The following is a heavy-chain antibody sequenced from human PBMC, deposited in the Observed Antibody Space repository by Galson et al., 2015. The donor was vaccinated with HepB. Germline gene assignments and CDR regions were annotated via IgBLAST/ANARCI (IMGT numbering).Heavy chain of an antibody. CDR2: IWYDGSNK. CDR3: AREDASGYYYGMDV. Sequence: TLRLSCAASGFIFSSCAMHWVRQAPGKGLEWVAVIWYDGSNKYYADSVKGRFTISRDNSKNTLYLQMNSLRAEDTAVYYCAREDASGYYYGMDVWGQGTTVTVSS. V-gene: IGHV3-33*01. J-gene: IGHJ6*02. CDR1: GFIFSSCA.